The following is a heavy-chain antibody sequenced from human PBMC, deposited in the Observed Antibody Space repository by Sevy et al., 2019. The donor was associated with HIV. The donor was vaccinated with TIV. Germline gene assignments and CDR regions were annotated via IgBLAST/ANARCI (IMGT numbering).Heavy chain of an antibody. V-gene: IGHV3-7*01. CDR3: VRAVATNGSF. CDR1: GFSLSSYW. J-gene: IGHJ4*02. Sequence: GGSLRLACAASGFSLSSYWMNWVRRTPGKGLEWVANINQNGSVTYYVDSVKGRFTISRDNTRNFLYLQMTSLRVEDTAPYYCVRAVATNGSFWGQGTLVTVSS. CDR2: INQNGSVT. D-gene: IGHD2-15*01.